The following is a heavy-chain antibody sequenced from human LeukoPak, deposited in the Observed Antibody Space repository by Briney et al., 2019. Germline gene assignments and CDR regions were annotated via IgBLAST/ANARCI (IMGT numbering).Heavy chain of an antibody. V-gene: IGHV3-48*03. CDR2: ISSSGYTI. CDR1: GFTFSSYE. CDR3: ARRFNI. Sequence: GGSLRLSCAASGFTFSSYEMSWVRQAPGKGLEWVSYISSSGYTIYYADSVQGRFTVSRDNAKNSLYLQMDSLRAEDTAVYYCARRFNIWGQGTMVNVSP. J-gene: IGHJ3*02.